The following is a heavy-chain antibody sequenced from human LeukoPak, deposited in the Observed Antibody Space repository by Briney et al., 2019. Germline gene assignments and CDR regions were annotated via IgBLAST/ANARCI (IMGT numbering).Heavy chain of an antibody. D-gene: IGHD3-3*01. CDR1: GGSISSGGFY. V-gene: IGHV4-61*08. J-gene: IGHJ4*02. Sequence: SQTLSLTCTVSGGSISSGGFYWGWIRQPPGKGLEWIGYIYYSGSTNYNPSLKSRVTISVDTSKNQFSLKLSSVTAADTAVYYCARAAQEFGVVDLYYFDYWGQGTLVTVSS. CDR3: ARAAQEFGVVDLYYFDY. CDR2: IYYSGST.